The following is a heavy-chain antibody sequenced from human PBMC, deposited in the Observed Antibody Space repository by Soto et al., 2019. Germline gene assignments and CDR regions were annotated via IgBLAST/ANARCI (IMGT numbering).Heavy chain of an antibody. CDR2: INPNSGGT. CDR3: ARDLSNYYYGMDV. Sequence: ASVKVSCKASGYTFTSYGISWVRQAPGQGLEWMGWINPNSGGTNYAQKFQGWVTMTSDTSISTAYMELSRLRSDDTAVYYCARDLSNYYYGMDVWGQGTTVTVSS. V-gene: IGHV1-2*04. J-gene: IGHJ6*02. CDR1: GYTFTSYG.